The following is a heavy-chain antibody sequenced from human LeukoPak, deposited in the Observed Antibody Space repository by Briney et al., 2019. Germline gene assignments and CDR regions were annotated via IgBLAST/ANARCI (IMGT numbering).Heavy chain of an antibody. CDR2: IFYSGAT. CDR3: ARGAYSFDY. CDR1: GGXISNSRYY. Sequence: SETLSLTCIVSGGXISNSRYYWGWLRQPPGKGLEWNGSIFYSGATNSNPSLRSRLTISVDTSKNQFSLKLGSVTAADTAVYYCARGAYSFDYWGQGTLVTVSS. J-gene: IGHJ4*02. V-gene: IGHV4-39*07.